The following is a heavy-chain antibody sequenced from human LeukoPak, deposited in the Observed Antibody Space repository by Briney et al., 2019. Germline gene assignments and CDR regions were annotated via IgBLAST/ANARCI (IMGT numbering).Heavy chain of an antibody. CDR2: IWYDGSNK. J-gene: IGHJ4*02. CDR1: GFTFSSYG. Sequence: GGSLRLSCAASGFTFSSYGMHWVRQAPGKGLEWVALIWYDGSNKYYADSVKGRFTIPRDNSKNTLYLQMNSLRAEDTAVYYCAKSSGYYPEYWGQGTLVTVSS. V-gene: IGHV3-33*06. D-gene: IGHD3-22*01. CDR3: AKSSGYYPEY.